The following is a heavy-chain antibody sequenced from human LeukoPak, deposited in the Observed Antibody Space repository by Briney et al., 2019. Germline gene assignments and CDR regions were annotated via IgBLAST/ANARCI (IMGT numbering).Heavy chain of an antibody. CDR3: ARVMRYSYGRVGAFDI. V-gene: IGHV4-59*01. CDR1: GGSISSYY. CDR2: IYYSGST. Sequence: PSETLSLTCTVSGGSISSYYWSWIRQPPGKGLEWIGYIYYSGSTNYNPSLKSRVTISVDTSKNQFSLKLSSVTAADTAVYYRARVMRYSYGRVGAFDIWGQGTMVTDSS. D-gene: IGHD5-18*01. J-gene: IGHJ3*02.